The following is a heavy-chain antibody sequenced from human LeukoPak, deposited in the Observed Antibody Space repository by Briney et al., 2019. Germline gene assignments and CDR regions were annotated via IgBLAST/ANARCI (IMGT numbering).Heavy chain of an antibody. CDR1: GFTVSSNY. V-gene: IGHV3-53*01. J-gene: IGHJ3*02. CDR2: IYSGGST. CDR3: ASRYSSGWFAFDI. D-gene: IGHD6-19*01. Sequence: GGSLRLSCAASGFTVSSNYMSWARQAPGKGLEWVSVIYSGGSTYYADSVKGRFTISRDNSKNTLYLQMNSLRAEDTAVYYCASRYSSGWFAFDIWGQGTMVTVSS.